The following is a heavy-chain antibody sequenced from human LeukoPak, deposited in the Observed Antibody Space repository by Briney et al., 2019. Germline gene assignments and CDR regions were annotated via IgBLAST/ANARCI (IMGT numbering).Heavy chain of an antibody. V-gene: IGHV4-59*01. CDR1: GGSISGSY. CDR3: ARGIESYGDYGY. Sequence: SETLSLTCTVSGGSISGSYWSWIRQPPGKGLEWIAYMYNSGSTNYNPSLKSRVTVSIDTSKNQFSLKLSSLTAADTAIYYCARGIESYGDYGYWGQGILVTVSS. D-gene: IGHD4-17*01. CDR2: MYNSGST. J-gene: IGHJ4*02.